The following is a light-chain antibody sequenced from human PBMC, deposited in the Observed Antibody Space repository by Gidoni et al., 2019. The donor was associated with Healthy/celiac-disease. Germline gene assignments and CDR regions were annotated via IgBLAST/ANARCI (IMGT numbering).Light chain of an antibody. CDR1: QSVSSC. Sequence: PGERATLSCRASQSVSSCLAWYQQKPGQGPRLLIYDASNRATGIPARFSGSGSGTDFTLTISRLEPEDFAVYYCQQRSNWLTFGGGTKVEIK. CDR2: DAS. CDR3: QQRSNWLT. J-gene: IGKJ4*01. V-gene: IGKV3-11*01.